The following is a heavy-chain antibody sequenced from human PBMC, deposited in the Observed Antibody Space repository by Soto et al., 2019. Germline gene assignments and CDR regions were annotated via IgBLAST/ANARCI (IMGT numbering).Heavy chain of an antibody. D-gene: IGHD3-10*01. Sequence: EMQLVESGGGSVQPGRSLRLSCTASGFNFEEYAMHWVRQAPGKGLEWVSSISWNSDSTGYADSVKGRFTIARDNAKKSLDLQMNSLRGEDTALYYCAKETAWGAGNKFGYFGMDVWGQGTTVTVSS. CDR1: GFNFEEYA. J-gene: IGHJ6*02. CDR3: AKETAWGAGNKFGYFGMDV. CDR2: ISWNSDST. V-gene: IGHV3-9*01.